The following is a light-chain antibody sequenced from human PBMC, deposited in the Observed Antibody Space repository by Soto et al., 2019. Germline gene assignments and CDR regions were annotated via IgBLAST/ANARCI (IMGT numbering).Light chain of an antibody. CDR1: QSVSSSY. CDR3: QQYGSFPPFP. V-gene: IGKV3-20*01. CDR2: GAS. Sequence: EIVLTQSPGTLSLSPGERATLSCRASQSVSSSYLAWYQQKPGQAPRLLIYGASSRATGIPDRFSRSGSGKDFTLTISRLEPEDFAVYYCQQYGSFPPFPFGGGTKVEIK. J-gene: IGKJ4*01.